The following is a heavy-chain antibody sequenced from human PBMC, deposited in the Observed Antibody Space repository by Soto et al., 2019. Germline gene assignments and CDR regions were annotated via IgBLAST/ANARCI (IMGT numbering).Heavy chain of an antibody. CDR2: TYYRSKWYN. J-gene: IGHJ5*02. V-gene: IGHV6-1*01. CDR1: GDSVSSNSAA. Sequence: PSQTLSLTCAISGDSVSSNSAAWNWIRQSPSRGLEWLGRTYYRSKWYNDYAVSVKSRITINPDTSKNQFSLQLNSVTPEDTAVYYCAKYSGSSWGQGWFDPWGQGTLVTVSS. CDR3: AKYSGSSWGQGWFDP. D-gene: IGHD6-6*01.